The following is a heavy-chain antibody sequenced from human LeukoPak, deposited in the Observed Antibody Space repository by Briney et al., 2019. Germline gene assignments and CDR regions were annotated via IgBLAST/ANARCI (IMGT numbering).Heavy chain of an antibody. V-gene: IGHV4-4*09. CDR3: ASSYGGYGTPFDY. J-gene: IGHJ4*02. CDR1: GDSTVGYY. CDR2: VYRSGQS. D-gene: IGHD5-12*01. Sequence: SETLSLTCSVSGDSTVGYYWGWIRQSPGRAPEWLAYVYRSGQSDYNSSLRGRVTVSLDRSKNQFSLKLSSVTAADTAVYYCASSYGGYGTPFDYWGQGTLVTVSS.